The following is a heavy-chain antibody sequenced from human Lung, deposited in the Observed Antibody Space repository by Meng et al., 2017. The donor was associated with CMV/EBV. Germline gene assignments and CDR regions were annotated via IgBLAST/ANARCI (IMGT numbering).Heavy chain of an antibody. CDR3: ARDGTLSPYYYYYGMDV. V-gene: IGHV3-7*01. J-gene: IGHJ6*02. CDR2: INQDGNEE. CDR1: GFTFSSYW. Sequence: GGSLRLXXAVSGFTFSSYWMSWVRQAPGKGLEWVANINQDGNEEYYVDSLKGRFTISRDNAKNSLYLQMTSLRAEDTAVYYCARDGTLSPYYYYYGMDVWGQGTTVTVSS.